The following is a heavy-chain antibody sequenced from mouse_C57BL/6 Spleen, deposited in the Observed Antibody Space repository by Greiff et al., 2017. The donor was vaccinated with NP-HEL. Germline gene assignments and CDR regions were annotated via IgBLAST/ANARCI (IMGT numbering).Heavy chain of an antibody. CDR1: GFNIKDYY. V-gene: IGHV14-2*01. CDR2: IDPEDGET. J-gene: IGHJ2*01. CDR3: ALYYYGSSYMDY. Sequence: EVKLVESGAELVKPGASVKLSCTASGFNIKDYYMHWVKQRTEQGLEWIGRIDPEDGETKYAPKFQGKATITADTSSNTAYLQLSSLTSEDTAVYYCALYYYGSSYMDYWGQGTTLTVSS. D-gene: IGHD1-1*01.